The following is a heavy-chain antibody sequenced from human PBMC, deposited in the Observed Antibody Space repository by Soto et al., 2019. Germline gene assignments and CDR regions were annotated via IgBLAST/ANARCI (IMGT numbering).Heavy chain of an antibody. V-gene: IGHV1-8*01. CDR2: VHPNNGDT. J-gene: IGHJ4*02. Sequence: QVQLVQSGAELKKPGASVKVSCKASGYTFSNYDMNWVRQATGQGPEWIGWVHPNNGDTGYAQKFQGRVTLTTDISTATAYMALTSLRSEDTAIYYFAKVSRKGSAIDFDYWGQGTLITFSS. CDR1: GYTFSNYD. D-gene: IGHD3-10*01. CDR3: AKVSRKGSAIDFDY.